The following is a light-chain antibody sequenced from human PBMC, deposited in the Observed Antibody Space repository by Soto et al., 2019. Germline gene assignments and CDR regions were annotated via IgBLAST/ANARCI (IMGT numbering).Light chain of an antibody. CDR1: SSDVGGYNY. CDR3: SSYTSGDAYV. V-gene: IGLV2-14*01. CDR2: QVN. Sequence: QSALTQFASVSGSPGQSITISCTGTSSDVGGYNYVSWYQQHPGKAPKLMIYQVNSRPSGVSNRFSGSKSGNTASLTISGLQAEDEADYYCSSYTSGDAYVFGTGTKVTVL. J-gene: IGLJ1*01.